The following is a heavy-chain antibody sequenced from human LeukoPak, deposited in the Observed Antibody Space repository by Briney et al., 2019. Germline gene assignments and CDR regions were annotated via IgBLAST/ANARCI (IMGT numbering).Heavy chain of an antibody. CDR1: GFTFSSYG. CDR2: ISGSGGST. V-gene: IGHV3-23*01. J-gene: IGHJ4*02. D-gene: IGHD5-12*01. CDR3: AKDPWIVVATVANFDY. Sequence: GGSLRLSCEASGFTFSSYGMSWVRQAAGKGLEWVSSISGSGGSTYYADSVKGRFTISRDNSKNTLYLQMNSLRAEDTAVYYCAKDPWIVVATVANFDYWGQGTLVTASS.